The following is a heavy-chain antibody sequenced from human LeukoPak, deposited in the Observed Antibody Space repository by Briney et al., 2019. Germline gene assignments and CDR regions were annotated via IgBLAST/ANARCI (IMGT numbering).Heavy chain of an antibody. D-gene: IGHD6-19*01. CDR3: ARPYSSGWYRVLGY. CDR2: INHSGST. CDR1: GGSFSGYY. J-gene: IGHJ4*02. Sequence: SETLSLTCAVYGGSFSGYYWSWIRQPPGKGLEWIGEINHSGSTNYNPSLKSRVTISVDTSKNQFSLKLSSVTAADTAVYYCARPYSSGWYRVLGYWGQGTLVTVSS. V-gene: IGHV4-34*01.